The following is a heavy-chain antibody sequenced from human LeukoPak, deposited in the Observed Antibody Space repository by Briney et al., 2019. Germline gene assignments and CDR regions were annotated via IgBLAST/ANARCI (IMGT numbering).Heavy chain of an antibody. CDR1: GFTFSSYA. J-gene: IGHJ4*02. Sequence: PGRSLRLSCAAFGFTFSSYAMHWVRQAPGKGLEWVAVISYDGSNKYYADSVKGRFTISRDNSKNTLYLQMNSLRAEDTAVYYCARGFGSSGYFYYFDYWGQGTLVTVSS. V-gene: IGHV3-30-3*01. D-gene: IGHD3-22*01. CDR2: ISYDGSNK. CDR3: ARGFGSSGYFYYFDY.